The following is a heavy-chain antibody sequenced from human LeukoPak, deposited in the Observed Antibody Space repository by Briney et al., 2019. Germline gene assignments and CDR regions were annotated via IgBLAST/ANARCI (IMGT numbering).Heavy chain of an antibody. D-gene: IGHD5-18*01. J-gene: IGHJ4*02. V-gene: IGHV3-30-3*01. Sequence: GGSLRLSCAASGFTFSSYAMHWVRQAPGKGLEWVAVISYDGSNKYYADSVKGRFTISRDNSKNTLYLQMNSLRAEDTAVYYCAGSDRYSLFSHYLSLDYWGQGTLVTVSS. CDR3: AGSDRYSLFSHYLSLDY. CDR2: ISYDGSNK. CDR1: GFTFSSYA.